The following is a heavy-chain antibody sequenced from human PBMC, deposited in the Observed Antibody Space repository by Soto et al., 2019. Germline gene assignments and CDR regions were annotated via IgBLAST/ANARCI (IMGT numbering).Heavy chain of an antibody. CDR1: GGTFSSYT. CDR2: IIPILGIA. V-gene: IGHV1-69*02. Sequence: QVQLVQSGAEVKKPGSSVKVSCKASGGTFSSYTVSWVRQAPGQGLEWMGRIIPILGIANYAQKFQGRVTITADKSTGTAYMALSSLSFEDTAVYYCANPPRYWGQGTLVTVSS. CDR3: ANPPRY. J-gene: IGHJ4*02.